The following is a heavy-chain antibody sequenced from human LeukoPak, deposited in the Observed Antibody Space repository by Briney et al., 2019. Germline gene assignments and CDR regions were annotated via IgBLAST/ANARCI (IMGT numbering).Heavy chain of an antibody. J-gene: IGHJ4*02. V-gene: IGHV3-30*01. CDR3: ARVVRRDGYNFFDY. CDR1: GFTFSSYA. Sequence: GGSLRLSCAASGFTFSSYAMHWVRQAPGKGLEWVTVISYDGSNKYYADSVKGRFTISRDNSKNTLYLQMNSLRAEDTAVYYCARVVRRDGYNFFDYWGQGTLVTVSS. D-gene: IGHD5-24*01. CDR2: ISYDGSNK.